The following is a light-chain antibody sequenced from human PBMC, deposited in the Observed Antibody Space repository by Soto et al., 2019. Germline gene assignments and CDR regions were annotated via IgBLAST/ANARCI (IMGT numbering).Light chain of an antibody. J-gene: IGKJ1*01. Sequence: EIVLTQSPGTLSLSPGERATLSCRASQSVSSNFLAWYQQKPGQAPRLLIYGASSRATGIPDRFSGSGSGTDFTLTISRLEPEDFAVYYCQQYGSSPWTFGQGTTMEIK. CDR2: GAS. CDR1: QSVSSNF. CDR3: QQYGSSPWT. V-gene: IGKV3-20*01.